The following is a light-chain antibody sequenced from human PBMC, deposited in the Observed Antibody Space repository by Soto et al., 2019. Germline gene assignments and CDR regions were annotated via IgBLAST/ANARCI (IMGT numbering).Light chain of an antibody. V-gene: IGKV3-20*01. J-gene: IGKJ4*01. CDR1: QSVSSNY. CDR3: QQYGSSPT. Sequence: EIVLTQSPGILSLSAGDRATLSCRASQSVSSNYLAWYQQKPGQAPRLLIYGASSRATGFTDRFSGSGSGTDFTLTISRLEPEDLAVYYCQQYGSSPTFGGGTKVDSK. CDR2: GAS.